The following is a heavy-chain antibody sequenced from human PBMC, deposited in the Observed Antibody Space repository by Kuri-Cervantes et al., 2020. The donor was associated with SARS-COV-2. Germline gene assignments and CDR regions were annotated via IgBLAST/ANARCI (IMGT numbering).Heavy chain of an antibody. V-gene: IGHV4-61*09. J-gene: IGHJ5*02. Sequence: SETLSLTCTVSGYSISSGYYWGWIRQPAGKGLEWIGHIYTSGSTNYNPSLKSRVTISVDTSKNQFSLKLSSVTAADTAVYYCARYPGSSWFDPWGQGTLVTVSS. CDR2: IYTSGST. CDR3: ARYPGSSWFDP. D-gene: IGHD3-10*01. CDR1: GYSISSGYY.